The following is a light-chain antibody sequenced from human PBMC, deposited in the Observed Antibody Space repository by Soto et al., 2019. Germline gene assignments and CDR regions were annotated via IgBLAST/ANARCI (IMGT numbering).Light chain of an antibody. CDR1: SSDVGSYNY. V-gene: IGLV2-14*03. Sequence: QSVLTQPASVSGSPGQSIAISCTGTSSDVGSYNYVSWYQHHPGKAPKVMIYDVSSRPSGVSNRFSGSKSGNTASQTISGLQAEDEADYYCISYTTISTYVFGTGTKVTVL. J-gene: IGLJ1*01. CDR3: ISYTTISTYV. CDR2: DVS.